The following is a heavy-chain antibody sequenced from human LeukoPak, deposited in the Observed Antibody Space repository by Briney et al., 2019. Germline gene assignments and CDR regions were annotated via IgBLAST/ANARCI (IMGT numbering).Heavy chain of an antibody. CDR1: GGSIRANTNFWGWHSSNY. D-gene: IGHD5-18*01. CDR2: AHFGGTT. Sequence: SETLSLTCSVSGGSIRANTNFWGWHSSNYWGWIRQRPGKGLEWTGCAHFGGTTYYHPSLQSRFTISVDTSKHQFSLEVTSVPASHTALYYCARQCDTASLGAFDIWGEGTLVTVSS. CDR3: ARQCDTASLGAFDI. V-gene: IGHV4-39*01. J-gene: IGHJ3*02.